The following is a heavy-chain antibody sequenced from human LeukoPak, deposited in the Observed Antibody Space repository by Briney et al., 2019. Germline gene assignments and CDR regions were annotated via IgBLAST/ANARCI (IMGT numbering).Heavy chain of an antibody. CDR1: GTTFSIYT. CDR3: ARDQEYCRRTSPCYVMDV. CDR2: IIPNLGIT. D-gene: IGHD2-2*01. V-gene: IGHV1-69*04. Sequence: GAAVNVCCKSSGTTFSIYTICWVRQPPGQGQELVGMIIPNLGITNYEQMYQGRVTITEDKSNTAYYMELSSLRSEDTGVYYCARDQEYCRRTSPCYVMDVWGEGTTVTVSS. J-gene: IGHJ6*04.